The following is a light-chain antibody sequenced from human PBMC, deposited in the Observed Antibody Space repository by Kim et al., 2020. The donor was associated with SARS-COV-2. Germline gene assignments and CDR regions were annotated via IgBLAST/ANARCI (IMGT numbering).Light chain of an antibody. CDR3: CSYAGSYTFV. CDR1: SNDIGSYKF. V-gene: IGLV2-11*01. J-gene: IGLJ3*02. CDR2: DVS. Sequence: QSALTQPRSVSGSPGQSVTISCTGTSNDIGSYKFVSWYQQHPGKAPKLIIFDVSERSTGVPDRFSGSQSANTASLTISGLQPEDESDYYCCSYAGSYTFVFGGGTKVTVL.